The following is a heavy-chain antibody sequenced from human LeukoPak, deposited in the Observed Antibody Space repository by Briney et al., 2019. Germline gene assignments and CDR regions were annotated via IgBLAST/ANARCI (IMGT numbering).Heavy chain of an antibody. Sequence: GGSLRLSCAASGFPFSIYWMRWVRQAPGMGGEWVANIKQDGSEKYFVDSVKGRFTISRDNAKNSLYLQMNSLRAEDTAVYYCARDRITMVRGVNPPDYYYYGMDVWGQGTTVTVSS. J-gene: IGHJ6*02. V-gene: IGHV3-7*01. CDR3: ARDRITMVRGVNPPDYYYYGMDV. CDR2: IKQDGSEK. CDR1: GFPFSIYW. D-gene: IGHD3-10*01.